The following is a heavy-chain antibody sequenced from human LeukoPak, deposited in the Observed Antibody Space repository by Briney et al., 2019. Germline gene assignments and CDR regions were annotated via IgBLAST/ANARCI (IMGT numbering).Heavy chain of an antibody. J-gene: IGHJ3*02. CDR1: GFTFNGYW. V-gene: IGHV3-7*03. CDR2: IKEDGSAQ. CDR3: AKANTVGATTNDAFDI. Sequence: GGSLRLSCAASGFTFNGYWMSWVRQAPGKGLEWVANIKEDGSAQYYVGSVKGRFTISRDNAKNSLNLQMNSLRAEDMALYYCAKANTVGATTNDAFDIWGQGTMVTVSS. D-gene: IGHD1-26*01.